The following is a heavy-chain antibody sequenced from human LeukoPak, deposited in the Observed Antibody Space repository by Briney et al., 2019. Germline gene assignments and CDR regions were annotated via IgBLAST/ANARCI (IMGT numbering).Heavy chain of an antibody. V-gene: IGHV4-39*07. D-gene: IGHD6-6*01. CDR2: IYYSGST. CDR1: GGSISSSSYY. J-gene: IGHJ4*02. CDR3: ARASYSSSPGDFDY. Sequence: SETLSLTCTVSGGSISSSSYYWGWIRQPPGKGLEWIGSIYYSGSTYYNPSLKSRVTISVDTSKNQFSLKLSSVTAADTAVYYCARASYSSSPGDFDYWGQGTLVTVSS.